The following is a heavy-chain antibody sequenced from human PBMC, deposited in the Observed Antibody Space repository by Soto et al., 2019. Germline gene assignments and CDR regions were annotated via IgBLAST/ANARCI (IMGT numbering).Heavy chain of an antibody. CDR2: IIPIFGTA. J-gene: IGHJ6*02. Sequence: QVQLVQSGAEVKKPGSSVKVSCKASGGTFSSYAISWVRQAPGQGLEWMGGIIPIFGTANYAQKFQGRVTIPADESTSTAYMELSSLRSEDTAVYYCARGYCSGGSCYSRYYYYYGMDVWGQGTTVTVSS. CDR1: GGTFSSYA. CDR3: ARGYCSGGSCYSRYYYYYGMDV. V-gene: IGHV1-69*01. D-gene: IGHD2-15*01.